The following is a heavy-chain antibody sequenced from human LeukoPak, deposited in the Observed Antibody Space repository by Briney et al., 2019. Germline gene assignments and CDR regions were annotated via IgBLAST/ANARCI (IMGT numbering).Heavy chain of an antibody. V-gene: IGHV3-53*01. Sequence: PGGSLRLSCAASGFTVSNNYMNWVRQAPGKGLEWISVIYTGGTTYYADSVMGRFTISRDNSKNTLFLQMNSLRTDDTAVYYCARGPDSYGSGTYYHYFGYWGQGTLVTVSS. CDR3: ARGPDSYGSGTYYHYFGY. CDR2: IYTGGTT. J-gene: IGHJ4*02. CDR1: GFTVSNNY. D-gene: IGHD3-10*01.